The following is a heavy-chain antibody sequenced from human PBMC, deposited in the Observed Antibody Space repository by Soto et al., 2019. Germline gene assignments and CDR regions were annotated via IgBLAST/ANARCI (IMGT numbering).Heavy chain of an antibody. J-gene: IGHJ6*02. CDR1: GFTFSSYS. Sequence: PGGSLRLSCAASGFTFSSYSMNWVRQAPGKGLEWVSSISSSSSYIYYADSVKGRFNISRDNAKNSLYLQTNSLRAEDTAVYYCARVGGKYGMDVWGQGTTVTV. D-gene: IGHD3-16*01. V-gene: IGHV3-21*01. CDR3: ARVGGKYGMDV. CDR2: ISSSSSYI.